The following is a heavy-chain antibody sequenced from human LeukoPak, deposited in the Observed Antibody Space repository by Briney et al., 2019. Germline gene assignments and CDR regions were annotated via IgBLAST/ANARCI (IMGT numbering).Heavy chain of an antibody. CDR1: GGSISSYY. J-gene: IGHJ4*02. V-gene: IGHV4-59*01. CDR3: ASSSGYYRYYFDY. Sequence: PSETLSLTCTVSGGSISSYYWSWIRQPPGKGLEWIGYIYYSGSTNYNPSLKSRVTISVDTSKNQFSLKLSSVTAADTAVYYCASSSGYYRYYFDYWGQGTLVTVSS. CDR2: IYYSGST. D-gene: IGHD3-22*01.